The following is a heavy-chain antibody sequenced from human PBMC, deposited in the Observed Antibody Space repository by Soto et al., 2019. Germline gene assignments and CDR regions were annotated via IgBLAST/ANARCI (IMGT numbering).Heavy chain of an antibody. V-gene: IGHV4-4*07. D-gene: IGHD2-8*01. CDR2: LSASGRT. J-gene: IGHJ2*01. Sequence: SETLSLTCTISGDSIGNFYWSWIRQPAGKGLESLGRLSASGRTNYSPSLQSRVTMSLDRSKNRFSLRLTSVSAADTAVYFCARGMGRYFDIWGRGTLVTVSS. CDR1: GDSIGNFY. CDR3: ARGMGRYFDI.